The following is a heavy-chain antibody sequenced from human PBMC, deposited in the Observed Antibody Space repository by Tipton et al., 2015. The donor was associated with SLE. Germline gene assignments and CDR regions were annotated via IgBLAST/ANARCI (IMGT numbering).Heavy chain of an antibody. J-gene: IGHJ3*02. D-gene: IGHD4-23*01. CDR1: GGSISSYY. Sequence: TLSLTCTVSGGSISSYYWSWIRQPPGKGLEWIGYIYYSGSTYYNPSLKSRVTISVDTSKNQFSLKLSSVTAADTAVYYCARANSIARDAFDIWGQGTMVTVSS. CDR3: ARANSIARDAFDI. V-gene: IGHV4-59*12. CDR2: IYYSGST.